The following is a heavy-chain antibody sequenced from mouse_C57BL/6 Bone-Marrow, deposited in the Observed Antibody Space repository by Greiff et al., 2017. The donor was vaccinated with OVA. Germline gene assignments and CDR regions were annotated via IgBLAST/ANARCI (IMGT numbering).Heavy chain of an antibody. Sequence: VHVKQSGPELVKPGASVKISCKASGYSFTGYYMHWVKQSHGNILDWIGYIYPYNGVSSYNQKFKGKATLTVDKSSSTAYMELRSLTSEDSAVYYCARRDYGSIYWYFDVWGTGTTVTVSS. CDR3: ARRDYGSIYWYFDV. J-gene: IGHJ1*03. CDR2: IYPYNGVS. D-gene: IGHD1-1*01. CDR1: GYSFTGYY. V-gene: IGHV1-31*01.